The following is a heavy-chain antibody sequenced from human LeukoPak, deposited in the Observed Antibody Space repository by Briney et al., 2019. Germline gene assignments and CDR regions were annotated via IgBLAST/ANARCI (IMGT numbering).Heavy chain of an antibody. CDR2: ISGSGAST. V-gene: IGHV3-23*01. CDR3: AKCTGRDLRSSSPNGALDI. CDR1: GFTFSSRA. J-gene: IGHJ3*02. Sequence: PGGSLRLSCAASGFTFSSRAMSWVRQAPGKGLEWVSAISGSGASTYYADSVKGRFTISRDNSKNTLYLQMNSLRAEDTAVYYCAKCTGRDLRSSSPNGALDIWGQGTMVTVSS. D-gene: IGHD2-2*01.